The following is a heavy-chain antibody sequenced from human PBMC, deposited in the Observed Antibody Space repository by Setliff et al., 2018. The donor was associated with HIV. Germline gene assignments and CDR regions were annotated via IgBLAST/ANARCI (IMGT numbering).Heavy chain of an antibody. J-gene: IGHJ6*02. CDR2: IYYSGST. V-gene: IGHV4-61*01. Sequence: PSETLSLTCTVSSGSISSSSYYWSWIRQPPGKGLEWIGYIYYSGSTNYNPSLKSRVTISVDTSKKQLSLKLSAVTAADTAVYYCARTAYDYGDHADEDYDYSMDVWGQGTTVTVSS. D-gene: IGHD4-17*01. CDR1: SGSISSSSYY. CDR3: ARTAYDYGDHADEDYDYSMDV.